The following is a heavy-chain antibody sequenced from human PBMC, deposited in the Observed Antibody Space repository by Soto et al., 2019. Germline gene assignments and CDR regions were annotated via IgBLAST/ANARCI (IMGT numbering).Heavy chain of an antibody. CDR1: GFTFSSYG. CDR3: ARDRGLRFLEWSTIDY. CDR2: IWYDGSNK. V-gene: IGHV3-33*01. J-gene: IGHJ4*02. D-gene: IGHD3-3*01. Sequence: GGSLRLSCAASGFTFSSYGMHWVRQAPGKGLEWVAVIWYDGSNKYYADSVKGRFTISRDNSKNTLYLQMNSLRAEDTAVYYCARDRGLRFLEWSTIDYWGQGTLVTVSS.